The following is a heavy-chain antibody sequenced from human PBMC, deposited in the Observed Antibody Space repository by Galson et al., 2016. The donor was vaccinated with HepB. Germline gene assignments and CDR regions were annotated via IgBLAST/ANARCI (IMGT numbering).Heavy chain of an antibody. J-gene: IGHJ6*02. CDR1: GYSFSDYF. Sequence: SVKVSCKASGYSFSDYFIHWVRHAPGQGLEWMGWINPNSGGTNYAQKFQGWVSMTRDTSISTAYMELSRLTSDDTAVYYCARARGSGYGPDVWGLGTTVTVSS. CDR2: INPNSGGT. CDR3: ARARGSGYGPDV. V-gene: IGHV1-2*04. D-gene: IGHD6-19*01.